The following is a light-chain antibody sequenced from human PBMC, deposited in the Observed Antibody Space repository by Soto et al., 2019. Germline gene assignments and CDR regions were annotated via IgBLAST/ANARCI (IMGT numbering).Light chain of an antibody. J-gene: IGKJ1*01. Sequence: DIHMTQSPSTLSGSVGDRVTITFRASQTISSWLAWYQQKPGKAPKLLIYKASTLKSGVPSRFSGSGSGTEFTLTISSLQPDDFATYYCQQYNSYSTWTFGQGTKVDI. V-gene: IGKV1-5*03. CDR2: KAS. CDR3: QQYNSYSTWT. CDR1: QTISSW.